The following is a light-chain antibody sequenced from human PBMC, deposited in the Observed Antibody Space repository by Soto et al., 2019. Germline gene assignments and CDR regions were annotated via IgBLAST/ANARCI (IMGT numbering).Light chain of an antibody. V-gene: IGLV2-14*01. CDR1: SSDVGGYKY. CDR3: SSYTSSSTLV. Sequence: QSVLTQPASVSGSPGQSITISCTGTSSDVGGYKYVSWYQQDPGKAPKLVIYDVSNRPSGVSNRFSGSKSGNTASLTISGLQAEDEADYYCSSYTSSSTLVFGTGTKSPS. J-gene: IGLJ1*01. CDR2: DVS.